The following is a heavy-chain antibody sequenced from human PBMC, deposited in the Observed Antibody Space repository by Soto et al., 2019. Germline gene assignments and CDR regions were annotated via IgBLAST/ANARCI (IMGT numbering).Heavy chain of an antibody. J-gene: IGHJ6*03. CDR2: FDPEDGET. CDR1: GYTLTELS. D-gene: IGHD4-4*01. Sequence: ASVKVSCKVSGYTLTELSMHWVRQAPGKGLEWMGGFDPEDGETIYAQKFQGRVTMTEDTSTDTAYMELSSLRSEDTAVYYCAMVYSYFGGENPYYYYYMDVWGKGTTVTVSS. V-gene: IGHV1-24*01. CDR3: AMVYSYFGGENPYYYYYMDV.